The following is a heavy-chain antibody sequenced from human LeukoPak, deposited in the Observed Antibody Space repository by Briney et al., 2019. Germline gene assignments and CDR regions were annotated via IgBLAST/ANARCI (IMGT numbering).Heavy chain of an antibody. CDR3: ARGLLGGFVGFSSSWYPLDY. CDR2: ISGGGDIT. D-gene: IGHD6-13*01. V-gene: IGHV3-23*01. CDR1: GFNFANHA. Sequence: PGGSLRLSCAASGFNFANHAMSWVRQTPGKGLEWVSAISGGGDITYYADSVTGRFTISRDNSKDTLFLQMNSLRAEDTAVYYCARGLLGGFVGFSSSWYPLDYWGQGALVTVSS. J-gene: IGHJ4*02.